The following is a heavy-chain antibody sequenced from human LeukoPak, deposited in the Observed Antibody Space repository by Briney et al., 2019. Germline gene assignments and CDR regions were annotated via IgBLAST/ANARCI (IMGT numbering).Heavy chain of an antibody. J-gene: IGHJ4*02. CDR2: IYYSGST. D-gene: IGHD4-17*01. CDR1: GGAITGYY. Sequence: SETLSLTCTVSGGAITGYYWSWIRQPPGKGLEWIGYIYYSGSTNYNPSLKSRVTVSVDTSKKQFSLKLSSVTAADTAVYYCARGRPPHDYGTLFDYWGQGTLVTVSS. V-gene: IGHV4-59*01. CDR3: ARGRPPHDYGTLFDY.